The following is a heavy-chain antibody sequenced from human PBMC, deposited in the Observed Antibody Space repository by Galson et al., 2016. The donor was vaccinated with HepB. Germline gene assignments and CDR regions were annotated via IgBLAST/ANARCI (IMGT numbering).Heavy chain of an antibody. Sequence: SLRLSCAASGFTFSGYAMAWVRQAPGKGLEGVSTANGRGGGTYNADSAKGRFTISRDNSRNTLYLRMDRLRGEDTAVYYCAKGERFDWLSDDWGQGALVTVYS. D-gene: IGHD3-9*01. CDR3: AKGERFDWLSDD. CDR1: GFTFSGYA. V-gene: IGHV3-23*01. CDR2: ANGRGGGT. J-gene: IGHJ4*02.